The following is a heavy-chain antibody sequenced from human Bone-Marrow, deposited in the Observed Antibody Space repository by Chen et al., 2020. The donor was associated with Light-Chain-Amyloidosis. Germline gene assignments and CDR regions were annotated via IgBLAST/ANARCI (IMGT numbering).Heavy chain of an antibody. V-gene: IGHV3-74*03. CDR2: VKTDGSTT. Sequence: EVQLVESGGGLVQPGGSLRLSCEASGFTFSNYWMHWVRQAPGQGLVWLARVKTDGSTTAYADSVKGRFTISRDNAKNTLYLQMNSLRAEDTAVYYCTRDLDWLLFDYWGQGVLVTVSA. D-gene: IGHD3-9*01. J-gene: IGHJ4*02. CDR3: TRDLDWLLFDY. CDR1: GFTFSNYW.